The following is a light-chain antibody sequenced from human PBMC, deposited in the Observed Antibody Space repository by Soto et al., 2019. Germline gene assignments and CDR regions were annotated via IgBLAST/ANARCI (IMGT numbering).Light chain of an antibody. Sequence: QSVLTQPASVSGSPGQSITISCTGTSSDIGVYNYVSWFQPHPGKAPKLMIYEVNNRPSGVSDRFSGSKSANTASLTISGLQAEDEADYYCASFTTTRTWVFGGGTQLTVL. V-gene: IGLV2-14*01. CDR2: EVN. CDR1: SSDIGVYNY. J-gene: IGLJ3*02. CDR3: ASFTTTRTWV.